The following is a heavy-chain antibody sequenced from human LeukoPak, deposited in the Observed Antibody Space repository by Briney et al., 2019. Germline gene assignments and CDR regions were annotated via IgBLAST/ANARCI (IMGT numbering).Heavy chain of an antibody. D-gene: IGHD4-17*01. CDR1: GFTFSSYW. CDR2: IKQDGSEK. Sequence: PGGPLRLSCAASGFTFSSYWMSWVRQAPGKGLEWVANIKQDGSEKYYVDSVKGRFTISRDNAKNSLYLQMNSLRAEDTAVYYCARALDYGDYPLGYWGQGTLVTVSS. J-gene: IGHJ4*02. CDR3: ARALDYGDYPLGY. V-gene: IGHV3-7*04.